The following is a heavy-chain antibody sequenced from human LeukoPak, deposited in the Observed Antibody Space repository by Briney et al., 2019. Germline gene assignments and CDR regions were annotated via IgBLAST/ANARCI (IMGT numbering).Heavy chain of an antibody. CDR1: GGSISSCY. CDR2: ISYSGST. CDR3: ARLSGTSLGAFDI. D-gene: IGHD3-10*01. Sequence: SETLSLTCTVSGGSISSCYWSWIRQPPGKGLEWIGYISYSGSTNYNPSLKSRVTISVDTSKNQSSLKLSSVTAADTAVYYCARLSGTSLGAFDIWGQGTMVAVSS. V-gene: IGHV4-59*01. J-gene: IGHJ3*02.